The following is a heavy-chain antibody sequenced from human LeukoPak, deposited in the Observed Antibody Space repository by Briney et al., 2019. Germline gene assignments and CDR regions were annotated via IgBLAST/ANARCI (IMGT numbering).Heavy chain of an antibody. CDR3: ARDDYTPGYDSRDY. V-gene: IGHV1-2*06. D-gene: IGHD3-22*01. J-gene: IGHJ4*02. Sequence: ASVKVSCKASGYTFTGYYMHWVRQAPGQGLEWMGRINPNSGNTNYAQKLQGRVTMTTDTSTSTAYMELRSLRSDDTAVYYCARDDYTPGYDSRDYWGQGTLVTVSS. CDR1: GYTFTGYY. CDR2: INPNSGNT.